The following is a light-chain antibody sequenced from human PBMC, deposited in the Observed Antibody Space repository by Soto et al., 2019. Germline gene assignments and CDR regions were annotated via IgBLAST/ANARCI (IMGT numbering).Light chain of an antibody. CDR1: QSVSSN. V-gene: IGKV3-20*01. Sequence: EIVMTQSPATLSVCPGEGATLSCSASQSVSSNLAWYQQKPGQAPRLLIYGASSRATGIPDRFSGSGSGTDLTLTISRLEPEDFAVYYCQKYGSSPWTFGQGTKVDI. J-gene: IGKJ1*01. CDR2: GAS. CDR3: QKYGSSPWT.